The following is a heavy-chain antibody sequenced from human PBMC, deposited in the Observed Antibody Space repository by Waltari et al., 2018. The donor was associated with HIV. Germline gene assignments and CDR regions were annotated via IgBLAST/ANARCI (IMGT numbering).Heavy chain of an antibody. Sequence: QVRLQESGPGLVKPSETLSLTCSVSGSSISSRYYWGWIRQAPGKGLEWIGGIYRTGTTYYKPSLKRRGSVSLNMSKNQFSLKLSSVTAADTAVYYCARDQDYYDSSGYTCYAFDPWGQGTMVIVSS. CDR1: GSSISSRYY. D-gene: IGHD3-22*01. J-gene: IGHJ3*01. V-gene: IGHV4-38-2*02. CDR2: IYRTGTT. CDR3: ARDQDYYDSSGYTCYAFDP.